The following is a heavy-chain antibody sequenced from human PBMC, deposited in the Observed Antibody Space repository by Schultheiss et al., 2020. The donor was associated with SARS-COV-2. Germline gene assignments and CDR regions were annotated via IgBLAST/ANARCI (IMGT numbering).Heavy chain of an antibody. V-gene: IGHV1-46*01. D-gene: IGHD4-17*01. CDR2: INPSGGST. Sequence: ASVKVSCKASGYTFTSYGISWVRQAPGQGLEWMGIINPSGGSTSYAQKFQGRVTITADKSTSTAYMELSSLRSEDTAVYYCARDSDGDYARNYYYYYGMDVWGQGTTVTVSS. CDR3: ARDSDGDYARNYYYYYGMDV. J-gene: IGHJ6*02. CDR1: GYTFTSYG.